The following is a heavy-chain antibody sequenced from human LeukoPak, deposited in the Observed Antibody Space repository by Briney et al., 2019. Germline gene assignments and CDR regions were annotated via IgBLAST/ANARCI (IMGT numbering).Heavy chain of an antibody. Sequence: PSETLSLTCTVSGGSISSYYWSWIRQPPGKGLEWIGYIYYSGSTNYNPSLKSRVTISVDTSKNQFSLKLSSVTAADTAVYYCARQNYHYYYGMDVWGQGTTVTVSS. V-gene: IGHV4-59*08. J-gene: IGHJ6*02. CDR2: IYYSGST. CDR3: ARQNYHYYYGMDV. CDR1: GGSISSYY.